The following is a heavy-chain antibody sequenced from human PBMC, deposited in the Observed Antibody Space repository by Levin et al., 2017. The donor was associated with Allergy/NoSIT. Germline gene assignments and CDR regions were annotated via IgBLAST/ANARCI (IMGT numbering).Heavy chain of an antibody. V-gene: IGHV3-23*01. CDR1: GFTFSSYA. CDR2: ISGSGGKT. Sequence: GGSLRLSCAASGFTFSSYAMSWVRQAPGKGLEWVSAISGSGGKTYYTDSVKGRFTISRDNSKNTLYLQMDSLRAEDTAVYYCAKMQLGRAGFGMDVWGQGTTVTVSS. CDR3: AKMQLGRAGFGMDV. J-gene: IGHJ6*02. D-gene: IGHD1-1*01.